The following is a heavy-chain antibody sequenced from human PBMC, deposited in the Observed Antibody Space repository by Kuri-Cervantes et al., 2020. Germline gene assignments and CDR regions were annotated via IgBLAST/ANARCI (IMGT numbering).Heavy chain of an antibody. V-gene: IGHV1-18*01. D-gene: IGHD4-17*01. CDR3: ARVYGDYELGI. CDR1: GYTFTSYA. J-gene: IGHJ3*02. CDR2: ISAYNGNT. Sequence: ASVKVSCKASGYTFTSYAMHWVRQAPGQGLEWMGWISAYNGNTNYAQKLQGRVTMTTDTSTSTAYMELRSLRSDDTAVYYCARVYGDYELGIWGQGTMVTVSS.